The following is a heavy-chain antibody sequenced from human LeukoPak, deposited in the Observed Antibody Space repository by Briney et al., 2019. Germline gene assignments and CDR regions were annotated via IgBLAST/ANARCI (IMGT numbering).Heavy chain of an antibody. CDR1: GFTFSSYG. V-gene: IGHV3-30*02. CDR3: ARQDWLGDRYYFDS. Sequence: GGSLRLSCAASGFTFSSYGMHWVRQAPGKGLEWVAFIRYDGSNKYYADSVKGRFTISRDNSKNTLYLQMNSLRAEDTAVYYCARQDWLGDRYYFDSWGQGTLVTVSS. D-gene: IGHD3-9*01. J-gene: IGHJ4*02. CDR2: IRYDGSNK.